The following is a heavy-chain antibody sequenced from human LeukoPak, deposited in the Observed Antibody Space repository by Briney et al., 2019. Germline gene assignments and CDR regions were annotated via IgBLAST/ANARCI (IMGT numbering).Heavy chain of an antibody. CDR3: ARGYSSSWHHYYYYMDV. V-gene: IGHV3-23*01. CDR2: ISGSGGST. J-gene: IGHJ6*03. Sequence: GGSLRLSCAASGFTFSSYAMSWVRQAPGMGLEWVSAISGSGGSTYYADSVKGRFTISRDNSKNTLYLQMNSLRAEDTAVYYCARGYSSSWHHYYYYMDVWGKGTTVTVSS. CDR1: GFTFSSYA. D-gene: IGHD6-13*01.